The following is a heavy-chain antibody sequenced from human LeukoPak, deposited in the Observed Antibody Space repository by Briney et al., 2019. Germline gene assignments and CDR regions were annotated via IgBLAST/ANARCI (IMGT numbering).Heavy chain of an antibody. CDR2: INHSGST. D-gene: IGHD6-25*01. J-gene: IGHJ4*02. CDR1: GGSFSGYY. V-gene: IGHV4-34*01. CDR3: ARGARPVDY. Sequence: PSETLSLTGAVYGGSFSGYYWSWIRQPPGKGLEWIGEINHSGSTNYNPSLKSRVTISVDTSKNQFSLKLSSVTAADTAVYYCARGARPVDYWGQGTLVTVSS.